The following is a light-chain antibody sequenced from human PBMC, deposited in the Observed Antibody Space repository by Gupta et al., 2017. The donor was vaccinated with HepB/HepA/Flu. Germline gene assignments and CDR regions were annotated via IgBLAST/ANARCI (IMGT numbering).Light chain of an antibody. CDR3: RQGKNWPYT. CDR1: QSRVYSDGNTN. J-gene: IGKJ2*01. V-gene: IGKV2-30*01. Sequence: DVVLTQSLLSLPVTLGRPASISCRSSQSRVYSDGNTNLNWFQQRPGKSPRRLIYKGSNRDAGVPDRFSGSGSGTDFTLKISRVEAEDVGVYYCRQGKNWPYTFGQGTKMEIK. CDR2: KGS.